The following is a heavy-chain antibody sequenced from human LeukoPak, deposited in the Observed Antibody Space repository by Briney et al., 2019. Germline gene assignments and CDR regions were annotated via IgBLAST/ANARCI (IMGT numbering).Heavy chain of an antibody. J-gene: IGHJ4*02. Sequence: GGSLRLSCAASGFTFSSYAMSWVRQAPGKGLEWVSAISGSGGSTYYADSVKGRFTISRDNSKNTLYLQMNSLRAEDTAVYYCAKDPSLWFGEGGTFDYWGQGTLVTVSS. CDR1: GFTFSSYA. D-gene: IGHD3-10*01. CDR3: AKDPSLWFGEGGTFDY. CDR2: ISGSGGST. V-gene: IGHV3-23*01.